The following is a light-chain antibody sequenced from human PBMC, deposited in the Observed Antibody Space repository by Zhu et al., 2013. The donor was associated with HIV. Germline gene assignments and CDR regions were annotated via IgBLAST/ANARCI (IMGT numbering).Light chain of an antibody. CDR2: GAS. CDR1: QTISNY. Sequence: DIQMTQSPSSLSVFVGDRVTITCRASQTISNYLNWYQQKPGKAPKLLIYGASTLESGVPSRFSGGGSGTDFTLTINSLQPEDFATYYCLQSNSYPRTFGQGTRLEIK. V-gene: IGKV1-39*01. CDR3: LQSNSYPRT. J-gene: IGKJ2*02.